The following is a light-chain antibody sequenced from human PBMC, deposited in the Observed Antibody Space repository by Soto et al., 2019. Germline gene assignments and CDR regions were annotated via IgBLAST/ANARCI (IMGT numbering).Light chain of an antibody. Sequence: QSVLTQPPSVSAAPGQKVTVSCSGSSSNIGNHYVSWYQLLPGTAPKLLIYDNNKRPSGIPDRFSGSKSGTSAALGIARLQTGDEDDYYCGAMDGSLTTVIFGGGTKVTVL. CDR2: DNN. V-gene: IGLV1-51*01. CDR3: GAMDGSLTTVI. J-gene: IGLJ2*01. CDR1: SSNIGNHY.